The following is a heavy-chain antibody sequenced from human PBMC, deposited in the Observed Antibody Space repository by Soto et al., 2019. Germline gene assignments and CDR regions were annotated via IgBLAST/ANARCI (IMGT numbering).Heavy chain of an antibody. CDR2: ISYDGSNK. CDR3: AKDPYYYDSSGYFDY. J-gene: IGHJ4*02. D-gene: IGHD3-22*01. Sequence: VQLVESGGGVVQPGRSLRLSCAASGFTFSSYGMHWVRQAPGKGLEWVAVISYDGSNKYYADSVKGRFTISRDNSKNTLYLQMNSLRAEDTAVYYCAKDPYYYDSSGYFDYWGQGTLVTVSS. CDR1: GFTFSSYG. V-gene: IGHV3-30*18.